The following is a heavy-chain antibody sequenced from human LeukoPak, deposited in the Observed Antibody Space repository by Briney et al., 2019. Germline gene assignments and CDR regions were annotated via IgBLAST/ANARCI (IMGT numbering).Heavy chain of an antibody. Sequence: ASVKVSCKASGYTFTGYYMHWVRQAPGQGLEWVEWINPNSGGTNYAQKLQGRVTMTRDTSISTAYMELSRLRSDDTAVYYCARPGVLWFGGDWYFDLWGRGTLVTVSS. V-gene: IGHV1-2*02. CDR1: GYTFTGYY. J-gene: IGHJ2*01. CDR2: INPNSGGT. D-gene: IGHD3-10*01. CDR3: ARPGVLWFGGDWYFDL.